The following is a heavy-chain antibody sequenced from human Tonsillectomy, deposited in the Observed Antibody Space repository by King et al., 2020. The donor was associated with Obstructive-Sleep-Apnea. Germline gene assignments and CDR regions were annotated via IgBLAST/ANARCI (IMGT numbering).Heavy chain of an antibody. V-gene: IGHV4-31*03. CDR1: GDSISSGDYY. CDR2: IFYSGSP. D-gene: IGHD3-10*01. Sequence: VQLQESGPGLLKPSQTLSLTCTVSGDSISSGDYYWNWIRQHPGKGLEWIGYIFYSGSPYYNPSLQSRVTISVDTSKNQFSLKLRSVTAADTAVYYCVGGGTYYYGSGSVYDLDYFDYWGQGTLVTVSS. CDR3: VGGGTYYYGSGSVYDLDYFDY. J-gene: IGHJ4*02.